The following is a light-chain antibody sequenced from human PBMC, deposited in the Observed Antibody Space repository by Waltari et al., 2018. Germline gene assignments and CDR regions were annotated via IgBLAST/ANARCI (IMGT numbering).Light chain of an antibody. CDR2: WAS. J-gene: IGKJ1*01. Sequence: DIVMTQSPDSLAVSLGERATINCKSSQSVLYRSYNKNYLAWYQQKPGQAPKLLIYWASTRESGVPDRFSGSGSGTDFTLTINSLQAEDVAVYYCQQYFSTPQTFGQGTKVEIK. CDR1: QSVLYRSYNKNY. CDR3: QQYFSTPQT. V-gene: IGKV4-1*01.